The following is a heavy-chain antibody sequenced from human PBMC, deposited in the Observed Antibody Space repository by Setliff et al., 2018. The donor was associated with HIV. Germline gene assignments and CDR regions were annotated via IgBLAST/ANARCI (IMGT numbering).Heavy chain of an antibody. CDR1: GYNFTSHD. V-gene: IGHV1-8*01. CDR2: MNPKSGNT. CDR3: ARGSFDPYNGSFQHFDY. J-gene: IGHJ4*02. D-gene: IGHD1-26*01. Sequence: ASVKVSCKASGYNFTSHDINWVRQAPGQGLEWMGWMNPKSGNTGYARKFQGRVTMTRKTSISTAYMELRSLRSDDTAVYFCARGSFDPYNGSFQHFDYWGQGTLVTVSS.